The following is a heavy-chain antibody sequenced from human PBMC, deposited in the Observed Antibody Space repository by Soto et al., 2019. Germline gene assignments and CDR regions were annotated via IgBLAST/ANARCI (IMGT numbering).Heavy chain of an antibody. Sequence: EVQLLESGGGLVQPGGSLRLSCAASGFTFSSYAMSWVRQAPGKRLEWVSAISGSGGSTYYADSVKGRFTISRDNSKNTLYVQMNSLRAEDTAVYYCATGGYCSGGSCDAFDIWGQGTMVTVSS. CDR3: ATGGYCSGGSCDAFDI. D-gene: IGHD2-15*01. J-gene: IGHJ3*02. CDR1: GFTFSSYA. CDR2: ISGSGGST. V-gene: IGHV3-23*01.